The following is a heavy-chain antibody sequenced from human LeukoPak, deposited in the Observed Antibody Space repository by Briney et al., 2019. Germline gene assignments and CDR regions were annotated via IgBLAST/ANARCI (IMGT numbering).Heavy chain of an antibody. CDR2: VKSKADDGTT. CDR1: GFSFTNNW. V-gene: IGHV3-15*01. CDR3: ATEGCSGSYYGDDAAVI. Sequence: GGSLRLSCEASGFSFTNNWMSWVRQAPGKGLEWVGRVKSKADDGTTDYAAPVQGRFTICRDDLKNTLSLQMNSLKTEDTAVYYCATEGCSGSYYGDDAAVIWGQGTMVTVSS. D-gene: IGHD3-10*02. J-gene: IGHJ3*02.